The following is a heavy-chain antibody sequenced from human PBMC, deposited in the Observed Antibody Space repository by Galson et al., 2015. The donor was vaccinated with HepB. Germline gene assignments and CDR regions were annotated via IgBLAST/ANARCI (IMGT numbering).Heavy chain of an antibody. CDR3: ARDYDILTGYSRYAFDI. J-gene: IGHJ3*02. V-gene: IGHV4-59*01. Sequence: SETLSLTCTVSGGSISSYYWSWIRQPPGKGLEWIGYIYYSGSTNYNPSLKSRVTISVDTSKNQFSLKLSSVTAADTAVYYCARDYDILTGYSRYAFDIWGQGTMVTVSS. D-gene: IGHD3-9*01. CDR2: IYYSGST. CDR1: GGSISSYY.